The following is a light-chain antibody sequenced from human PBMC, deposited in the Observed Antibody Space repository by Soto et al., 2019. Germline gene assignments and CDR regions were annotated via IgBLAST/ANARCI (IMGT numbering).Light chain of an antibody. CDR3: QQHSHWPPWT. Sequence: ENLLTQSPGTLSLSPGEGATLSCRASRGVSANYLAWYQQKPGQAPRLLIFGASNRATGIPARFSGSGSGTDFTLTISNLEPEDFAVYYCQQHSHWPPWTFGQGTKVDI. J-gene: IGKJ1*01. CDR1: RGVSANY. CDR2: GAS. V-gene: IGKV3-11*01.